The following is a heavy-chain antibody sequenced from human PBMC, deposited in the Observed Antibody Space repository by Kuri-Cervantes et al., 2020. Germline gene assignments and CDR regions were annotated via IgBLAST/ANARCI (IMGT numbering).Heavy chain of an antibody. Sequence: SQTLSLTCAVYGGSFSGYYWSWIRQPPGKGLEWIGEINHSGSTNYNPSLKSRVTISVDTSKNQFSLKLSSVTAADTAVYYCARDRGYYGSGSRYYYYYGMDVWGQGTMVTVSS. V-gene: IGHV4-34*01. D-gene: IGHD3-10*01. CDR2: INHSGST. CDR3: ARDRGYYGSGSRYYYYYGMDV. CDR1: GGSFSGYY. J-gene: IGHJ6*02.